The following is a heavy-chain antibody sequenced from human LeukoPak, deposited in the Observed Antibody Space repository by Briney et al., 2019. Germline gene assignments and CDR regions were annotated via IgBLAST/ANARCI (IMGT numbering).Heavy chain of an antibody. CDR1: GFTFSTYA. D-gene: IGHD6-13*01. J-gene: IGHJ4*02. Sequence: PGGSLRLSCAASGFTFSTYAMSWVRQAPGKGLEWVSAISGSGGSTYYPDSVKGRFTISRDNSMNTLYLQMNSLRAEDTAVYYCAKEVLSFGAAENWGQGTLVTVSS. CDR3: AKEVLSFGAAEN. CDR2: ISGSGGST. V-gene: IGHV3-23*01.